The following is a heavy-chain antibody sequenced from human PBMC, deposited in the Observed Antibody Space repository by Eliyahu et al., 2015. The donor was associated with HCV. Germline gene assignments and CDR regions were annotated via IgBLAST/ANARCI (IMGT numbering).Heavy chain of an antibody. D-gene: IGHD1-1*01. CDR1: GFYFXLYW. J-gene: IGHJ5*02. CDR2: IEMEGKEA. Sequence: DVNLVESGGTLVQSGGSLRLSCTASGFYFXLYWMSWIRQVPGKGLEWVANIEMEGKEAYYVDSVKGRFTISRDNAKNAVYLQMNSLRVEDTGLYYCVRDSSCSANNCRNWFNAWGQGTQVTVSS. V-gene: IGHV3-7*01. CDR3: VRDSSCSANNCRNWFNA.